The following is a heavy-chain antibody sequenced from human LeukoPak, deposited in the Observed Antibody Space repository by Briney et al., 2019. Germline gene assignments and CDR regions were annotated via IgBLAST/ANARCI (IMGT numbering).Heavy chain of an antibody. D-gene: IGHD3-22*01. CDR1: GGSFSGYY. Sequence: SETLSLTCAVYGGSFSGYYWSWIRQPPGKGLEWIGNIYDSGSTNYNPSLKSRVTISVDTSKNQCSLKLSSVTAADTAVYYCARQSISGSSLSYFDYWGQGTLVNVSS. V-gene: IGHV4-59*01. J-gene: IGHJ4*02. CDR2: IYDSGST. CDR3: ARQSISGSSLSYFDY.